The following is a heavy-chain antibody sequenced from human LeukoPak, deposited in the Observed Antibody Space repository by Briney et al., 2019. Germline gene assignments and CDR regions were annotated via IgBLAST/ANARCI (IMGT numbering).Heavy chain of an antibody. V-gene: IGHV6-1*01. CDR2: TYYRSKWYN. CDR3: ARGAGPKQQLTAYYFDY. J-gene: IGHJ4*02. CDR1: GDSVSSNSAA. D-gene: IGHD6-13*01. Sequence: SQTLSLTCAISGDSVSSNSAAWNWIRQSPSRGLEWLGRTYYRSKWYNDYAVSVKSRITINPDTSKNQFSLQLNSVTPEDTAVYYCARGAGPKQQLTAYYFDYWGQGTLVTV.